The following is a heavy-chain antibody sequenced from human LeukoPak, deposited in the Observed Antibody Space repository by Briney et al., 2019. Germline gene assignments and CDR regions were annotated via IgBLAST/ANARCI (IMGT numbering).Heavy chain of an antibody. CDR1: GYTFTSYG. CDR2: ISAYNGNT. CDR3: ARDYDFWSGYYANYYYYMDV. Sequence: GASVKVSCKASGYTFTSYGISWVRQAPGQGLEWMGWISAYNGNTNYAQKLQGRVTMTTDTSTSTAYMELRSLRSDDTAVYYCARDYDFWSGYYANYYYYMDVWGKGTTATVSS. D-gene: IGHD3-3*01. J-gene: IGHJ6*03. V-gene: IGHV1-18*01.